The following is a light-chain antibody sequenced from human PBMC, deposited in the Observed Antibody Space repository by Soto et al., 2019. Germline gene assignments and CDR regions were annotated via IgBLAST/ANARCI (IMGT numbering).Light chain of an antibody. CDR3: NSYTSSTTYV. Sequence: QSALTQPASVSGSPGQSITISCTGTSSDVGGYNYVSWYQQHPGKAPKLLIYEVNNRPSGVSNRFSGSKSGNTASLTISGLRAEDEADYYCNSYTSSTTYVFGGGTKVTVL. CDR1: SSDVGGYNY. J-gene: IGLJ1*01. V-gene: IGLV2-14*01. CDR2: EVN.